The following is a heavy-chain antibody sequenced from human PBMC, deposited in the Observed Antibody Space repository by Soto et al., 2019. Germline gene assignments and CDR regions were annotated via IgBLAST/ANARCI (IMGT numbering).Heavy chain of an antibody. Sequence: QVQMVQSGAEVKMPGASVKVSCKTSGYTFSAYDLAWLRQAPGQGPEWMGWFSTNDDRTNYARKFQGRVTMTTDRSTTTTSKELRSLGTDDTAVYYCARELNTESSAYYSFAFWGQGTLVTVSS. CDR1: GYTFSAYD. J-gene: IGHJ4*02. CDR2: FSTNDDRT. CDR3: ARELNTESSAYYSFAF. D-gene: IGHD3-22*01. V-gene: IGHV1-18*01.